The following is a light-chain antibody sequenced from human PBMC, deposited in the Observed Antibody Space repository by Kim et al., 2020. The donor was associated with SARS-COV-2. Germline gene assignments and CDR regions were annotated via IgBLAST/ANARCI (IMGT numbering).Light chain of an antibody. CDR3: QQYNNFSWS. V-gene: IGKV1-5*03. J-gene: IGKJ1*01. CDR1: HSVSRW. CDR2: RAT. Sequence: DIQMTQSPSTLSASVGDRVTITCRASHSVSRWLAWYQQKPGKTPKLLIYRATDLESGIPSRFSGSGSETEFTLTTSSLQPDDFATFYCQQYNNFSWSFGHGTKVDIK.